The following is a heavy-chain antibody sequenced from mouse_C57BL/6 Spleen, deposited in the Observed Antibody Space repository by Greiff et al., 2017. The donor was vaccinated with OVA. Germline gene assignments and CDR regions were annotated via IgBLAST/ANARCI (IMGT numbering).Heavy chain of an antibody. CDR3: ARLRDDSSGPSWFAY. D-gene: IGHD3-2*02. Sequence: QVQLKESGAELVKPGASVKISCKASGYAFSSYWMNWVKQRPGKGLEWIGQIYPGDGDTNYNGKFKGKATLTADKSSSTAYMQLSSLTSEDSAVYFCARLRDDSSGPSWFAYWGQGTLVTVSA. V-gene: IGHV1-80*01. J-gene: IGHJ3*01. CDR1: GYAFSSYW. CDR2: IYPGDGDT.